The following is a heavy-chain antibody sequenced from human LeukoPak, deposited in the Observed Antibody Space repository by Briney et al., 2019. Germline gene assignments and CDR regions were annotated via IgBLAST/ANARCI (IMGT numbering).Heavy chain of an antibody. CDR1: RYSLTGYG. CDR3: AREASSSWPNWFDP. D-gene: IGHD6-13*01. V-gene: IGHV1-18*01. J-gene: IGHJ5*02. Sequence: ASVTVSCLASRYSLTGYGISWVRQAPRQGLEWMGWISPYNGNTKYPQKLQGRVTMTTITSTSTAYMELRSLRSDDEAVYYCAREASSSWPNWFDPWGQGTLVTVSS. CDR2: ISPYNGNT.